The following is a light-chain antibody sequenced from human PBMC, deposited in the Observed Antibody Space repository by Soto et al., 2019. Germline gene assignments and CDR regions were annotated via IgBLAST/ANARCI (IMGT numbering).Light chain of an antibody. Sequence: DIQMTQSPSTLSASVGDRVTITCRASQNINTWLAWYQQKPGKAPNLLIYKASSLESGVTPRFSGSGSGTEFTLIISSLQPDDFATYYCQQYYSKSGTFGQGTKVEIK. CDR1: QNINTW. CDR2: KAS. J-gene: IGKJ1*01. V-gene: IGKV1-5*03. CDR3: QQYYSKSGT.